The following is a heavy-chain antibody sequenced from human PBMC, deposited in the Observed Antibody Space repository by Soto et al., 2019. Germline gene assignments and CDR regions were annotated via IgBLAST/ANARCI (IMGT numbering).Heavy chain of an antibody. CDR2: INAGNGNT. Sequence: ASVKVSCKASGYTFTSYAMHWVRQAPGQRLEWMGWINAGNGNTKYSQKFQGRVTITRDTSASTAYMELSSLRSEDTAVYYCARAERITIFGVVIYPDVWGQGTMVTVSS. J-gene: IGHJ6*02. CDR1: GYTFTSYA. CDR3: ARAERITIFGVVIYPDV. V-gene: IGHV1-3*01. D-gene: IGHD3-3*01.